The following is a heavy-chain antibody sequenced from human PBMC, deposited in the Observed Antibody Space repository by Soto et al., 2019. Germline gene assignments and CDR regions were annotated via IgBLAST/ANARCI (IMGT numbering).Heavy chain of an antibody. J-gene: IGHJ4*02. D-gene: IGHD1-1*01. CDR1: GYTFTSYD. CDR3: ARRAETNGWNGFGADKYYFDF. V-gene: IGHV1-8*01. Sequence: ASVKVSCKASGYTFTSYDIYWVRQATGQGLEWMGWLNPNAGNSGYAQKFQGRITVTSDTSINTVHMELSSLRSEDTAVYYCARRAETNGWNGFGADKYYFDFWGQGTLVTVSS. CDR2: LNPNAGNS.